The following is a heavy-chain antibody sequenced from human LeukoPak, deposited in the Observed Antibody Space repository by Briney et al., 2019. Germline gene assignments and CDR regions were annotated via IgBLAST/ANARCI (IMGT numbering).Heavy chain of an antibody. CDR2: IGYDGSKK. CDR1: GFTFSSYG. V-gene: IGHV3-30*02. J-gene: IGHJ4*02. CDR3: AGSLAYCGGDCRLGDY. D-gene: IGHD2-21*02. Sequence: GGSLRLSCAASGFTFSSYGMHWLRQAPGKGLEWVAFIGYDGSKKYYADSVKGRFTISRDNSKNTLYLQMNSLRVEDTAVYYCAGSLAYCGGDCRLGDYWGQGTLVTVSS.